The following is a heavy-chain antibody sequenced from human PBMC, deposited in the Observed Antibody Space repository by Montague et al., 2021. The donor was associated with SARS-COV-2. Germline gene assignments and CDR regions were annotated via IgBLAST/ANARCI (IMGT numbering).Heavy chain of an antibody. CDR1: GGSFSGYY. Sequence: SETLSLTCAVYGGSFSGYYCCWIRQPRGKGLEWIGEINHSGSTNXNPSLKSRVTISVDTSKNQFSLKLSSVTAADTAVYYCARGRRILLWFGGLLSGGDYHGMDAWGQGTPVTVSS. CDR2: INHSGST. V-gene: IGHV4-34*01. J-gene: IGHJ6*02. D-gene: IGHD3-10*01. CDR3: ARGRRILLWFGGLLSGGDYHGMDA.